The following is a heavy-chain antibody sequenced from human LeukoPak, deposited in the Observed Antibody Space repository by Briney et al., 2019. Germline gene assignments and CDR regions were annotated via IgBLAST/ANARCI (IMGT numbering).Heavy chain of an antibody. V-gene: IGHV3-48*03. Sequence: PGGSLRLSCAASGFTFINYEMNWVRQAPGKGLEWVSYISSSGGTIYYADSVKGRFTISRDNSKNTLYLQMNSLRADDTAIYYCAKDAAAAGSAYYFEYWGQGTLVTVSS. CDR3: AKDAAAAGSAYYFEY. D-gene: IGHD6-13*01. J-gene: IGHJ4*02. CDR1: GFTFINYE. CDR2: ISSSGGTI.